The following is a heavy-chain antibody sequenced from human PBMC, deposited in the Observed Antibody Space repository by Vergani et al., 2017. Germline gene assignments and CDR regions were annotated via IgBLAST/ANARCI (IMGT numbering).Heavy chain of an antibody. D-gene: IGHD3-22*01. CDR2: IKSKTDGGTT. Sequence: EVQLVESGGGLVKPGGSLRLSCAASGFTFSNAWMSWVRQAPGKGLEWVGRIKSKTDGGTTDYAAPVKGRFTISRDDSKNTLYLQMNSLKTEDTAVCYCTTESYYYDSSGYLPFGYWGQGTLVTVSS. CDR3: TTESYYYDSSGYLPFGY. J-gene: IGHJ4*02. CDR1: GFTFSNAW. V-gene: IGHV3-15*01.